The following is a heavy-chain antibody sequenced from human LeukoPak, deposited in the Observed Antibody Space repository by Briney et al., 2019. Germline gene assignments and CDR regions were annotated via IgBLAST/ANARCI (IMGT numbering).Heavy chain of an antibody. Sequence: PSETLSLTCAVSGGSFSGYYWSWIRQPPGKGLEWIGEINHSGSTNYNPSLKSRVTISVDTSKNRFSLKLSSVTAADTAVYYCARAKKDYYDSSGYRFDYWGQGTLVTVSS. V-gene: IGHV4-34*01. CDR1: GGSFSGYY. CDR3: ARAKKDYYDSSGYRFDY. D-gene: IGHD3-22*01. J-gene: IGHJ4*02. CDR2: INHSGST.